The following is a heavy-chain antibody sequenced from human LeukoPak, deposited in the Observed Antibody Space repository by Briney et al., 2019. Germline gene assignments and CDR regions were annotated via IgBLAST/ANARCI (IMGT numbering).Heavy chain of an antibody. J-gene: IGHJ4*02. Sequence: GGSLRLSCAASGFTFSSYGMHWVRQAPGKGLEWVAFIRYDGSNKYYADSVKGRFTISRDNSKNTLYLQMNSLRAEDTAVYYCAITRNHYGDYVRDYWGQGTLVTVSS. CDR1: GFTFSSYG. V-gene: IGHV3-30*02. CDR3: AITRNHYGDYVRDY. D-gene: IGHD4-17*01. CDR2: IRYDGSNK.